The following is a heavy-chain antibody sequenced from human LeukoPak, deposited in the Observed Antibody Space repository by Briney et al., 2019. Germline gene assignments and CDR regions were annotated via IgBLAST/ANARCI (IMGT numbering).Heavy chain of an antibody. CDR3: ARLTTTVTTPFDY. Sequence: GGSLRLSCAASGFTFSIYNMSWVRQAPGKGLEWVSSISSSSSYIYYADSVKGRFTISRDNAKNSLYLQMNSLRAEDTAVYYCARLTTTVTTPFDYWGQGTLVTVSS. J-gene: IGHJ4*02. V-gene: IGHV3-21*01. D-gene: IGHD4-17*01. CDR1: GFTFSIYN. CDR2: ISSSSSYI.